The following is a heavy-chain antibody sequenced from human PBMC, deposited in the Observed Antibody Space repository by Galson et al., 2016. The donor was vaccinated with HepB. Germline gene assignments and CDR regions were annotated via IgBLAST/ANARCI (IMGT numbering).Heavy chain of an antibody. Sequence: ETLSLTCSVSGASISSRAYHWGWIRQPPGKGLEWIGSIYYIGTTYYNPSLKSRVSISLATSKSQFSLTLSSMTAADTAVYYCARQTYYDYVWGSYNSFDFWGQGTVVTVSS. J-gene: IGHJ4*02. CDR2: IYYIGTT. CDR1: GASISSRAYH. D-gene: IGHD3-16*01. V-gene: IGHV4-39*01. CDR3: ARQTYYDYVWGSYNSFDF.